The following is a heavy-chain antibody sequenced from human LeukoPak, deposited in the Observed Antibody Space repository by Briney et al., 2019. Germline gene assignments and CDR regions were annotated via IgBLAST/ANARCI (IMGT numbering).Heavy chain of an antibody. J-gene: IGHJ4*02. CDR3: AKDYYLYFDY. Sequence: GGSLRLSCAASGFIFNSYEMNWVRQAPGKGLEWVAFISGSGNSIYYADSMKGRFTISRDNAKNSLYLHMSSLRAEDTAVYYCAKDYYLYFDYWGQGTPVTVSS. V-gene: IGHV3-48*03. CDR2: ISGSGNSI. CDR1: GFIFNSYE. D-gene: IGHD2/OR15-2a*01.